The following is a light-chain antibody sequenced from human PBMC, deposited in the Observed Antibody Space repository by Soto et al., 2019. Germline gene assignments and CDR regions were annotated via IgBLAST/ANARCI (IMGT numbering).Light chain of an antibody. CDR3: QSYGLSDYVV. CDR1: SSNIGAGYD. V-gene: IGLV1-40*01. J-gene: IGLJ2*01. CDR2: GNI. Sequence: QPVLTQPPSVSGAPGQRVTISCTGSSSNIGAGYDVHWYQLLPGTAPELLIYGNINRPSGVPDRFSGSRSGTSAYLAITGLQAEDEADYYCQSYGLSDYVVFGGGTKLTVL.